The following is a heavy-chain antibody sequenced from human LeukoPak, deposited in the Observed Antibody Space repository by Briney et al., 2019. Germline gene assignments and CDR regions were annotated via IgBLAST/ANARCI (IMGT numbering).Heavy chain of an antibody. CDR2: IYSGGST. Sequence: GGSLRLSCAASGFTVSSNYMSWVRQAPGKGLEWVSVIYSGGSTYYADSVKGRFTISRDNSKNTLYLQMNSLRAEDTAVYYCAKDTGGGFWRVGDAFDIWGQGTMVTVSS. CDR1: GFTVSSNY. V-gene: IGHV3-53*01. J-gene: IGHJ3*02. D-gene: IGHD3-3*01. CDR3: AKDTGGGFWRVGDAFDI.